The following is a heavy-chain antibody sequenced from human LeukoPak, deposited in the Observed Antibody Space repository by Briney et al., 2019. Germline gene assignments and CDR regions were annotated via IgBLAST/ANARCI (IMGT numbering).Heavy chain of an antibody. CDR1: GFSFSSYA. D-gene: IGHD6-13*01. J-gene: IGHJ4*02. V-gene: IGHV3-23*01. Sequence: TGGSLRLSCAASGFSFSSYAMTWVRQAPGKGLEWVSTIRGSDDSTYYADSVKGRFTISRDNSKNTLYPQMNSLRAEDTAIYYCAKDTGPAAGITADYWGQGTLVTVSS. CDR2: IRGSDDST. CDR3: AKDTGPAAGITADY.